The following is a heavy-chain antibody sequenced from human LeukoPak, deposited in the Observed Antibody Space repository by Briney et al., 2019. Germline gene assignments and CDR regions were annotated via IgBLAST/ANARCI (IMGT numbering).Heavy chain of an antibody. CDR2: ISGSGGST. J-gene: IGHJ6*03. CDR1: GFTFISYA. V-gene: IGHV3-23*01. D-gene: IGHD6-6*01. CDR3: AKGEAARPYYYYCMDV. Sequence: GGSLRLSCAASGFTFISYAMSWVRQAPGKGLEGCSAISGSGGSTYYAVSVKGRFTISKDNSNNTLYLQMNNLRAEDTAVYYCAKGEAARPYYYYCMDVWGKGTTVTASS.